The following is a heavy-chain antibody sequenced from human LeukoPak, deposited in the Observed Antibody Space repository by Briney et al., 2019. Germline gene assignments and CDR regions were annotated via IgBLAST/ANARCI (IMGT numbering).Heavy chain of an antibody. D-gene: IGHD3-22*01. CDR1: GGTFSSYA. Sequence: ASVKVSCKASGGTFSSYAISWVRQAPGQGLEWMGGIIPIFGTANYAQKFQGRVTITTDESTSTAYMELSSLRSEDTAVYYCAELDSSDYYFDYWGQGTLVTVSS. CDR2: IIPIFGTA. J-gene: IGHJ4*02. V-gene: IGHV1-69*05. CDR3: AELDSSDYYFDY.